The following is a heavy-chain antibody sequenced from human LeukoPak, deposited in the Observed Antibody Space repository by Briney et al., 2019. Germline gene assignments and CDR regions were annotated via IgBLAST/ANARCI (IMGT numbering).Heavy chain of an antibody. V-gene: IGHV3-23*01. Sequence: GGSLRLSCAASGFTFSTYAMSWVRQAPGKGLERVSGISDSGGKTDYVDSVKGRFTVSRDNSKNTVYLQMNSLRAEDTAVYYCAARAGGFRHFDYWGQGTLVTVSS. CDR1: GFTFSTYA. CDR2: ISDSGGKT. CDR3: AARAGGFRHFDY. D-gene: IGHD3-10*01. J-gene: IGHJ4*02.